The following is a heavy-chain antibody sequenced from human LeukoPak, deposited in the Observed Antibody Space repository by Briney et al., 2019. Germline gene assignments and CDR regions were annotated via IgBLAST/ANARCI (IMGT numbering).Heavy chain of an antibody. V-gene: IGHV5-51*01. CDR1: GYSFTSYW. CDR2: IYPGDSDT. CDR3: ARTARSSTSCYTAIDGCYYMDV. Sequence: GESLKISCKGSGYSFTSYWIGWVRQMPGKGLEWMGIIYPGDSDTRYSPSFQGQVTISADKSISTAYLQWSSLKASDTAMYYCARTARSSTSCYTAIDGCYYMDVWGKGTTVTVSS. J-gene: IGHJ6*03. D-gene: IGHD2-2*02.